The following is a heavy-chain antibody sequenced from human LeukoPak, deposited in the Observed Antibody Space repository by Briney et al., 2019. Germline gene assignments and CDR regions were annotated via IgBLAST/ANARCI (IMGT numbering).Heavy chain of an antibody. CDR3: ARAKWEFGLPFDI. D-gene: IGHD1-26*01. J-gene: IGHJ3*02. Sequence: GGSLRLSCAASGFAFSTYDMHWVRQTTGKGLEWVSTIGPAGDSYYPDSVKGRYTISRENAKNSLYLQMNSLRAGDTAVYYSARAKWEFGLPFDIWGQGTMVTVSS. V-gene: IGHV3-13*01. CDR1: GFAFSTYD. CDR2: IGPAGDS.